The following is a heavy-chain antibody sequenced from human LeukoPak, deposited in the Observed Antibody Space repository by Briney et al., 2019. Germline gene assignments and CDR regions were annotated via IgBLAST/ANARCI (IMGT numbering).Heavy chain of an antibody. CDR2: INPNSGGT. Sequence: GASVKVSCKASGYTFTGYYMHWVRQAPGQGLEWMGRINPNSGGTNYAQKFQGRVTMTRDTSISPAYMELSRLRSDDTAVYYCARVDIGIVVVTSFDYWGQGTLVTVSS. V-gene: IGHV1-2*06. D-gene: IGHD3-22*01. CDR1: GYTFTGYY. J-gene: IGHJ4*02. CDR3: ARVDIGIVVVTSFDY.